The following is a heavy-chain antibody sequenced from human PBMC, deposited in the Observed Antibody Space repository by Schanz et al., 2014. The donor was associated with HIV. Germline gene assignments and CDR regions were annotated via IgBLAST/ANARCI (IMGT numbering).Heavy chain of an antibody. V-gene: IGHV3-30*18. CDR2: ISYDGRNK. CDR1: GFTFSTYG. CDR3: AKDRNYYDDRYIGKGNYYYYYGMDV. D-gene: IGHD3-22*01. Sequence: QVQLVESGGGVAQPGRSLRLSCAASGFTFSTYGMHWVRQAPGKGLEWGAVISYDGRNKYYADPVKGRFTISRDNSKNTLYLQLKSLRAEDRAVYYCAKDRNYYDDRYIGKGNYYYYYGMDVWGQGTTVTVSS. J-gene: IGHJ6*02.